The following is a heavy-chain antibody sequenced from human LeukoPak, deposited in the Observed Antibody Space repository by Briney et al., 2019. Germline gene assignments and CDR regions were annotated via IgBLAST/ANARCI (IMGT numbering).Heavy chain of an antibody. D-gene: IGHD1-26*01. J-gene: IGHJ6*02. CDR3: ASIVGATYYYYYGMDV. CDR2: ISGSGGST. Sequence: GGSLRLSCAASGFTFSSYAMSWVRQAPGKGLEWVSAISGSGGSTYYADSVKGRFTISRDNSKNTLYLQMNSLRAEDTAVYYCASIVGATYYYYYGMDVWGQGTTVTVSS. V-gene: IGHV3-23*01. CDR1: GFTFSSYA.